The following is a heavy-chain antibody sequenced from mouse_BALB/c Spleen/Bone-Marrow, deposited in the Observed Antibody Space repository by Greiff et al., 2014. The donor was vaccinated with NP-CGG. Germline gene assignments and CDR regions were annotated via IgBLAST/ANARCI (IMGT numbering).Heavy chain of an antibody. CDR1: GYTFTDYT. CDR2: VNPRSGYA. J-gene: IGHJ2*01. Sequence: VQLQQSGAELASPGASVKMSCKASGYTFTDYTIQWLKQRPGQGLEWIGYVNPRSGYANYNQKFKDKATLTADKSSSTAFMQLSSLTSEDSAVYYCARPKGFALDYWGQGTALTVSS. V-gene: IGHV1-4*01. CDR3: ARPKGFALDY.